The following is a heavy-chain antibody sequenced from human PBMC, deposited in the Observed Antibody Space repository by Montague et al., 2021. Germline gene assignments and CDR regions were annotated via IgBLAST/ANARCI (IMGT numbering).Heavy chain of an antibody. J-gene: IGHJ5*01. Sequence: SLRLSCAASGITFDNYWMSWVRQAPGKGLEWVVNINEDGSEKNYVDSVRGRFSISRDNTKNSLYLQMNSLRVEDTAVYYCARDRAAAGSWGHGTLVIVSS. D-gene: IGHD6-13*01. CDR1: GITFDNYW. V-gene: IGHV3-7*01. CDR2: INEDGSEK. CDR3: ARDRAAAGS.